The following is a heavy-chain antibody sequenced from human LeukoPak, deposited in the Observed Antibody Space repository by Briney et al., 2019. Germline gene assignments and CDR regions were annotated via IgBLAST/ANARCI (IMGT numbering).Heavy chain of an antibody. CDR3: ARQNSSSWYHYYYYYYGVDV. J-gene: IGHJ6*04. D-gene: IGHD6-13*01. CDR1: GFTFSDYY. CDR2: ISSSSSYT. Sequence: GGSLRLSCAASGFTFSDYYMSWIRQAPGKGLEWVSYISSSSSYTNYADSVKGRFTISRDNAKNSLYLQMNSLRAEDTAVYYCARQNSSSWYHYYYYYYGVDVWGKGTTVTVSS. V-gene: IGHV3-11*06.